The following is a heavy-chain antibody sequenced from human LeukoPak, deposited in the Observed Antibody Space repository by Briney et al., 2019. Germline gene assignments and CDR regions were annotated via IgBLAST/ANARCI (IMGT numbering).Heavy chain of an antibody. CDR3: VKNDGWFHLAQ. J-gene: IGHJ4*02. CDR1: GFYFRDHW. Sequence: GGSLRLSCAASGFYFRDHWMDWVRQAPGRGLEWVGHIKTDGSETYYLDSLKGRISISRDNTNNALYLQMNSLRVEDTAIYYCVKNDGWFHLAQWGQGTLVTVSS. V-gene: IGHV3-7*03. D-gene: IGHD6-19*01. CDR2: IKTDGSET.